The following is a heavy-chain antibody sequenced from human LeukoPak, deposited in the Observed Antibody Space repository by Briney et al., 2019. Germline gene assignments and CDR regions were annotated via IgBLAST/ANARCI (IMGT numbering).Heavy chain of an antibody. CDR1: GGSFSGYY. V-gene: IGHV4-34*01. J-gene: IGHJ3*02. CDR3: ARVVVAATRLPWGAFDI. Sequence: SETLSLTCAVYGGSFSGYYWSWIRQPPGKGLEWIGEINHSGSTNYNPSLKSRVTISVDTSKNQFSLKLSSVTAADTAVYYCARVVVAATRLPWGAFDIWGQGTMVTVSS. CDR2: INHSGST. D-gene: IGHD2-15*01.